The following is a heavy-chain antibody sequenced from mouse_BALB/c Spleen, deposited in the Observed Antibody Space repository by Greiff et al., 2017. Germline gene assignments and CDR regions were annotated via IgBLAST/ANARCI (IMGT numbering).Heavy chain of an antibody. V-gene: IGHV5-12-1*01. CDR2: ISSGGGST. J-gene: IGHJ4*01. CDR3: ARHAGAMDY. Sequence: EVKVVESGGGLVKPGGSLKLSCAASGFAFSSYDMSWVRQTPEKRLEWVAYISSGGGSTYYQDTVKGRFTISRDNAKNTLYLQMSSLKSEDTAMYYCARHAGAMDYWGQGTSVTVSS. CDR1: GFAFSSYD.